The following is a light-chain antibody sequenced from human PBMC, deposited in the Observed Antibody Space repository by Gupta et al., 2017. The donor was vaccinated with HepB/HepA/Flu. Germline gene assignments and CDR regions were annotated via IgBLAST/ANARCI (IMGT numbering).Light chain of an antibody. CDR1: QTVSSDY. CDR2: GAS. V-gene: IGKV3-20*01. Sequence: EIVLTQSPGTLSLSPGERATVSCRASQTVSSDYLAGYQQKRGQAPRLLIYGASSRATGIPDRFRGGGSGTDFTLTISRLEPEDFAVYYWQQYGSSPRAITFGQGTRLEIK. CDR3: QQYGSSPRAIT. J-gene: IGKJ5*01.